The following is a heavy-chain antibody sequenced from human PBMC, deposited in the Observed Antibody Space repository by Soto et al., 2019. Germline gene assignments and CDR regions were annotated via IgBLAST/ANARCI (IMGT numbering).Heavy chain of an antibody. CDR3: ARDAKIKLWTYYYYNMDV. CDR2: IWHVGSVK. J-gene: IGHJ6*02. D-gene: IGHD5-18*01. Sequence: QVQLVESGGGVVQPGGSLRLSCAASEFAFSSHAMHWVRQAPGKGLEVVAVIWHVGSVKYYLDSVKGRFTISRDNSNNTLYLDMTSLRPADMAVYSCARDAKIKLWTYYYYNMDVWGQGNTVTVSS. CDR1: EFAFSSHA. V-gene: IGHV3-33*01.